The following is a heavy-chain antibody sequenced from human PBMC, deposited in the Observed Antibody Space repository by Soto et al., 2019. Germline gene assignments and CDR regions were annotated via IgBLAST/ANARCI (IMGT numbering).Heavy chain of an antibody. CDR1: GFTVSSNY. D-gene: IGHD6-19*01. J-gene: IGHJ4*02. CDR2: IYSGGST. CDR3: ARSQTSDWYRFDY. Sequence: EVQLVESGGGLVQPGGSLRLSCAASGFTVSSNYMSWVRQAPGKGLEWVSVIYSGGSTYYADSVKGRFTISRDNSKNTLYLQMTSLRAEDPTASYCARSQTSDWYRFDYWGQGTLVTVSS. V-gene: IGHV3-66*01.